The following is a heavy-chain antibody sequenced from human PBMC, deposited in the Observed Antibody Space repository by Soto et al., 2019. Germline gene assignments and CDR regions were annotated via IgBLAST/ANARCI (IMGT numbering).Heavy chain of an antibody. CDR3: AKDVEMATIIHPNWFDP. D-gene: IGHD5-12*01. CDR2: ISGSGGST. J-gene: IGHJ5*02. CDR1: GFTFSSYA. Sequence: GGSLRLSCAASGFTFSSYAMSWVRQAPGKGLEWVSAISGSGGSTYYADSVKGRFTISRDNSKNTLYLQMNSLRAEDTAVYYCAKDVEMATIIHPNWFDPWGQGTLVTVSS. V-gene: IGHV3-23*01.